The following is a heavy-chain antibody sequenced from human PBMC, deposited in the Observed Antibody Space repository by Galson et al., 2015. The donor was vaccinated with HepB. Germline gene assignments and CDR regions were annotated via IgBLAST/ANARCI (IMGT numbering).Heavy chain of an antibody. V-gene: IGHV3-15*01. CDR2: IKSKSDGGTT. CDR1: GFTFSKAW. J-gene: IGHJ4*02. CDR3: TTGVARDPYYFDF. D-gene: IGHD5-12*01. Sequence: SLRLSCAVSGFTFSKAWMSWVRQAPGKGLEWVGHIKSKSDGGTTGYAAPVKGRFTISRDDSKSTLYLQMNSLKTEDTAVYYCTTGVARDPYYFDFWGQGTLVTVSS.